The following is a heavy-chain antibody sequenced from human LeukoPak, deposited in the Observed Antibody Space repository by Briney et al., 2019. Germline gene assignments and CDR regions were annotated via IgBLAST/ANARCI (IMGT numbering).Heavy chain of an antibody. Sequence: SQTLSLTCAISGDSLSSNSAAWNWIRQSPSRGLEWLGRTYYRSKWYNDYAVSVKSRITINPDTSKNQFSLQLNSVTPEDTAVYYCARDRGGSGSYYITSFDYWGQGTLVTISA. V-gene: IGHV6-1*01. CDR1: GDSLSSNSAA. CDR3: ARDRGGSGSYYITSFDY. CDR2: TYYRSKWYN. J-gene: IGHJ4*02. D-gene: IGHD3-10*01.